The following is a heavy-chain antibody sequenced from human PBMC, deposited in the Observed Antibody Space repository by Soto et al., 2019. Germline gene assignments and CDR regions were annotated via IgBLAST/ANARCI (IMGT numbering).Heavy chain of an antibody. CDR3: ARIPSP. V-gene: IGHV4-30-2*01. J-gene: IGHJ5*02. Sequence: SGTLSLTCAVSGGSISSGVYSWGWIRQPPGKGLEWIGYIYHSGSTYYNPSLKSRVTISVDRSKNQFSLKLSSVTAADTAVYYCARIPSPWGQGNLVTVSS. D-gene: IGHD2-21*01. CDR1: GGSISSGVYS. CDR2: IYHSGST.